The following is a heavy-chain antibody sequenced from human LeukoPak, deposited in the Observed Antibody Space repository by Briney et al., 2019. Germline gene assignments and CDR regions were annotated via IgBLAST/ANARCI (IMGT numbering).Heavy chain of an antibody. CDR2: ISGSGGST. CDR3: AKGGGSGIWYIVFDI. D-gene: IGHD6-13*01. V-gene: IGHV3-23*01. J-gene: IGHJ3*02. CDR1: GFTFSSYA. Sequence: GGSLRLSCAASGFTFSSYAMSWVRQAPGKGLEWVSGISGSGGSTYYVDSVKGRFTISRDNSKNTLYLQMNSLRAEDTAVYYCAKGGGSGIWYIVFDIWGQGTMVTVSS.